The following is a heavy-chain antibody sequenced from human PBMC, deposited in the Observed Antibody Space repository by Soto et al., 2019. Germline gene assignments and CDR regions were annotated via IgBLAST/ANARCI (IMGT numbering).Heavy chain of an antibody. D-gene: IGHD1-20*01. CDR2: ISFDESTK. Sequence: GGALRLSXAASGFIFRSYGMHWVRQAPGKGLEWVAFISFDESTKYYSDSVKGRFTISRDISKSTLYLQMNSLRAEDTAVYYCAKPSYIRAWQITETALDYWGQGTLVTVSS. CDR3: AKPSYIRAWQITETALDY. J-gene: IGHJ4*02. CDR1: GFIFRSYG. V-gene: IGHV3-30*18.